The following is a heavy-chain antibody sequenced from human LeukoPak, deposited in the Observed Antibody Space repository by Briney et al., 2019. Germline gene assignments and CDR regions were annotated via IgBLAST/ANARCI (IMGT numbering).Heavy chain of an antibody. J-gene: IGHJ4*02. Sequence: SETLSLTCAVYGGSFSGYYWSWIRQPPGKGLEWIGEINHSGSTNYNPSLKSRVTISVDTSKNQFSLKLSSVTAADTAVYYCARKMARRTYYYDSSGFSRYGNAAYGDWGQGTLVTVSS. CDR2: INHSGST. D-gene: IGHD3-22*01. CDR1: GGSFSGYY. V-gene: IGHV4-34*01. CDR3: ARKMARRTYYYDSSGFSRYGNAAYGD.